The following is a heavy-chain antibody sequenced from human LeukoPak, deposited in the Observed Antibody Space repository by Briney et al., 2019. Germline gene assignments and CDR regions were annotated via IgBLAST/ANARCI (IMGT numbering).Heavy chain of an antibody. CDR1: GGSITSHF. J-gene: IGHJ4*02. Sequence: PSETLSLSCNVSGGSITSHFWSWLRQPPGKGLEWIGFIYYSGSTDYNPSLKSRVTISRDTSKNQFSLKLRSVTSADTAVYFCARGRTTHYASSGYWVGPLDFWGPGILVPVSS. CDR2: IYYSGST. V-gene: IGHV4-59*11. D-gene: IGHD3-22*01. CDR3: ARGRTTHYASSGYWVGPLDF.